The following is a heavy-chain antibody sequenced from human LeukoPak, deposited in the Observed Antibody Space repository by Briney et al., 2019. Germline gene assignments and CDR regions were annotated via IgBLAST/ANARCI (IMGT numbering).Heavy chain of an antibody. CDR1: GFTFSSYW. D-gene: IGHD2-15*01. CDR2: IKQDGSEK. CDR3: ARGGLYWHI. Sequence: GGSLRLSCAASGFTFSSYWMHWVRQAPGKGLEWVANIKQDGSEKNYVDSVKGRFTISRDNSKNSLYLQMNSLRAEDTALYYCARGGLYWHIWGQGTMVTVSS. J-gene: IGHJ3*02. V-gene: IGHV3-7*04.